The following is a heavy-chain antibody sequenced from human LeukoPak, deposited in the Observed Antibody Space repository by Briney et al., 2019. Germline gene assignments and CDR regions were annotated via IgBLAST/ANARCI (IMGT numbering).Heavy chain of an antibody. CDR1: GGSISSYY. Sequence: PSETLSLTCTVSGGSISSYYWSWIRQPPGKGPEWIGYIYYSGSTNYNPSLKSRVTISVDTSKNQFSLKLSSVTAADTAVYYCARHWGSGTDDYYGMDVWGQGTTVTVSS. CDR2: IYYSGST. D-gene: IGHD3-16*01. J-gene: IGHJ6*02. CDR3: ARHWGSGTDDYYGMDV. V-gene: IGHV4-59*08.